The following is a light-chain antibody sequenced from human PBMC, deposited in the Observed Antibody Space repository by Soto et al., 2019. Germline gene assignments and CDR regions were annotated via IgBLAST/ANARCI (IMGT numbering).Light chain of an antibody. CDR3: QSYDNSLSGWV. CDR1: SSNIGAGYD. V-gene: IGLV1-40*01. J-gene: IGLJ3*02. Sequence: QSVLTQPPSLSGAPGQRVTISCTGSSSNIGAGYDVHWYQHLPGTAPKLLINANSNRPSGVPERFSGSRSGTSASLAITGLQAEYEADYYCQSYDNSLSGWVFGGGTKLTVL. CDR2: ANS.